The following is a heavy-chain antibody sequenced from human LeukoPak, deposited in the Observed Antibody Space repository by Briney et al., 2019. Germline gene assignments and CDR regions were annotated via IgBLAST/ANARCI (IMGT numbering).Heavy chain of an antibody. CDR3: AKDGPYGDHEIDY. CDR1: GFTFNTYW. D-gene: IGHD4-17*01. CDR2: MNNDGRVI. V-gene: IGHV3-74*01. Sequence: GGSLRLSCTASGFTFNTYWMHWVRQAPGKGLVWVSRMNNDGRVITYADSVKGRFTISRDNAKNTLYLQMNSLRAEDTAVYYCAKDGPYGDHEIDYWGQGTLVTVSS. J-gene: IGHJ4*02.